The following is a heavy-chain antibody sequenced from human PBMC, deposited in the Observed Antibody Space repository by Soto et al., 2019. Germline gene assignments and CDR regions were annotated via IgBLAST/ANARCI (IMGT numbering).Heavy chain of an antibody. CDR3: ARSAGWYAVHS. J-gene: IGHJ4*02. Sequence: QVQLQESGPGLVKPSGTLSLTCAVSGDSVSSPYYWCWVRQPPGKGLEWIGEVFHTGTTSYNPSLGXXVTISMDKSNNLFSLDLSSVTAAATAVYYCARSAGWYAVHSWGPGTLVIVSS. V-gene: IGHV4-4*02. CDR1: GDSVSSPYY. CDR2: VFHTGTT. D-gene: IGHD6-19*01.